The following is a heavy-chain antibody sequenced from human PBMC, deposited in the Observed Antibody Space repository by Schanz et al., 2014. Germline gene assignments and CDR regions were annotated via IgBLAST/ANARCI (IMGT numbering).Heavy chain of an antibody. V-gene: IGHV3-48*04. Sequence: EGQLAESGGGLVQPGESLRLSCSASGFSFSSYSMNWVRQAPGKGLEWLSYIDGKSTTVYYADSVKGRFTISRDNAKNSLYLQMNSLRAEDTAVYYCAKQIHYDILTVTRNWGQGTLVTVSS. D-gene: IGHD3-9*01. CDR1: GFSFSSYS. J-gene: IGHJ4*02. CDR3: AKQIHYDILTVTRN. CDR2: IDGKSTTV.